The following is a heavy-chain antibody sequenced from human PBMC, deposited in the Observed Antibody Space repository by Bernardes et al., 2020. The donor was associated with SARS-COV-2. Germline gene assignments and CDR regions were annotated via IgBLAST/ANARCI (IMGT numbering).Heavy chain of an antibody. Sequence: GGSLRLSCAASGFTFSSYGMHWVRQAPGKGLEWVAVISYDGSNKYYADSVKGRFTISRDNSKNTLYLQMNSLRAEDTAVYYCAKGGPGYVWGSYRYIFDYWGQGTLVTVSS. V-gene: IGHV3-30*04. CDR1: GFTFSSYG. CDR2: ISYDGSNK. D-gene: IGHD3-16*02. CDR3: AKGGPGYVWGSYRYIFDY. J-gene: IGHJ4*02.